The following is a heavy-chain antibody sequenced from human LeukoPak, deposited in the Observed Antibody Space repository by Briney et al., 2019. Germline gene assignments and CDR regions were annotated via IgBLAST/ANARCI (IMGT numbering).Heavy chain of an antibody. Sequence: ASVKASCKASGYTFTSYAMNWVRQAPGQGLEWMGWINTNTGNPTYAQGFTGRFVFSLDTSVSTAYLQISSLKAEDTAVYYCARDSLYRDGYNYVRFHYWGQGTLVTVSS. CDR2: INTNTGNP. J-gene: IGHJ4*02. D-gene: IGHD5-24*01. CDR1: GYTFTSYA. V-gene: IGHV7-4-1*02. CDR3: ARDSLYRDGYNYVRFHY.